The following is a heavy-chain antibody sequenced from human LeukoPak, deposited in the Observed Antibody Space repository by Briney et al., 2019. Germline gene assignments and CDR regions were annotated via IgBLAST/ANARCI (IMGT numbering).Heavy chain of an antibody. V-gene: IGHV4-34*01. CDR1: GGSFSRYY. CDR2: INHSGSA. J-gene: IGHJ4*02. CDR3: AKSSYSIFDY. D-gene: IGHD5-18*01. Sequence: PSETLSLTCAVYGGSFSRYYWTWIRQPPGKGLEWIGEINHSGSANYNPSLKSRVTIVDASKSQFSLKLSSVTAADTAVYYCAKSSYSIFDYWGQGTLVTVSS.